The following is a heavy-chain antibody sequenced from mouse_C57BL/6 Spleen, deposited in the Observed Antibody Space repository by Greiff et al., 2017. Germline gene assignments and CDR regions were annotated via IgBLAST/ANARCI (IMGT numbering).Heavy chain of an antibody. Sequence: VQLKQPGAELVMPGASVKLSCKASGYTFTSYWMHWVKQRPGQGLEWIGEIDPSDSYTNYNQKFKGKSTLTVDKSSSTAYMQLSSLTSEDSAVYYCARSPTVVAPTWYFDVWGTGTTVTVSS. V-gene: IGHV1-69*01. J-gene: IGHJ1*03. D-gene: IGHD1-1*01. CDR3: ARSPTVVAPTWYFDV. CDR1: GYTFTSYW. CDR2: IDPSDSYT.